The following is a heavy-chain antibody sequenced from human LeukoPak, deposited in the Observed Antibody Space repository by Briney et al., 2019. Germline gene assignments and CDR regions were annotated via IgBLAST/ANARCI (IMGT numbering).Heavy chain of an antibody. V-gene: IGHV4-30-4*01. CDR3: ARVTGGSGSYYSPLHYYFDY. CDR2: IYYGGST. CDR1: GGSISSGDYY. J-gene: IGHJ4*02. D-gene: IGHD3-10*01. Sequence: PSETLSLTCTVSGGSISSGDYYWSWIRQPPGKGLGWIGYIYYGGSTYYNPSLKSRVTISVDTSKNQFSLKLSSVTAADTAVYYCARVTGGSGSYYSPLHYYFDYWGQGTLVTVSS.